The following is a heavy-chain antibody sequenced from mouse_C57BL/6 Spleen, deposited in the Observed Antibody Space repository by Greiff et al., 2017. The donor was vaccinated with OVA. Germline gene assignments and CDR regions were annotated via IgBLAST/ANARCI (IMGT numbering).Heavy chain of an antibody. V-gene: IGHV1-74*01. J-gene: IGHJ2*01. CDR2: IYPSDSDT. Sequence: QVQLQQPGAELVKPGASVKVSCKASGYTFTSSWMHWVKQRPGQGLEWIGRIYPSDSDTNYNQKFKGKATLTADKSSSTAYMQLSSLTSEGSAVYYCAIDYCGSSSGYWGQGTTLTVSS. D-gene: IGHD1-1*01. CDR3: AIDYCGSSSGY. CDR1: GYTFTSSW.